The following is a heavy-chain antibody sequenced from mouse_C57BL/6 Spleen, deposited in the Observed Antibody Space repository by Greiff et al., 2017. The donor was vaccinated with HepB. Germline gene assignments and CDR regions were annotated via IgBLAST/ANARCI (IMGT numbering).Heavy chain of an antibody. J-gene: IGHJ4*01. CDR1: GYTFTDYY. V-gene: IGHV1-26*01. D-gene: IGHD2-4*01. Sequence: EVQLQQSGPELVKPGASVKISCKASGYTFTDYYMNWVKQSHGKSLEWIGDINPNNGGTSYNQKFKGKATLTVDKSSSTAYMELRSLTSEDSAVYYCASSQIYYDSSYYAMDYWGQGTSVTVSS. CDR2: INPNNGGT. CDR3: ASSQIYYDSSYYAMDY.